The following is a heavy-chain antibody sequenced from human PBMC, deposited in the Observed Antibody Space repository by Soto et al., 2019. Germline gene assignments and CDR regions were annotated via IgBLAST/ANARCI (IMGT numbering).Heavy chain of an antibody. J-gene: IGHJ4*02. D-gene: IGHD5-12*01. Sequence: EVQLLESGGGLVQPGGSLRLSCAASGVTFSSYAMSWVRQAPGKGQEWVSAITGSGGSTYYADSVKGRFTISRDNSKNTLYLQMNSLRAEDTAVYYCAKDRNKRLRFDLAYWGQGTLVTVSS. V-gene: IGHV3-23*01. CDR1: GVTFSSYA. CDR2: ITGSGGST. CDR3: AKDRNKRLRFDLAY.